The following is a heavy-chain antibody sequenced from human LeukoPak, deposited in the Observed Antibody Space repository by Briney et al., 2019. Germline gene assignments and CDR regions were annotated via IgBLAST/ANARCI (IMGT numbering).Heavy chain of an antibody. CDR2: IKQDGSEK. Sequence: GGSLRLSCAASGFTFSRSWVSCVRQAPGKGLEWVANIKQDGSEKYYVGSVKGRFTISRDNAKNSLYLQMNSLRAEDTAVYYCARNGKGSYYYYGMDVWGQGTMVTVSS. J-gene: IGHJ6*02. D-gene: IGHD2-8*01. V-gene: IGHV3-7*02. CDR1: GFTFSRSW. CDR3: ARNGKGSYYYYGMDV.